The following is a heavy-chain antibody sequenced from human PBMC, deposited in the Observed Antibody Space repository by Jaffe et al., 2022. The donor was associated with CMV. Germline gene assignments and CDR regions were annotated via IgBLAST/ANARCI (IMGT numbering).Heavy chain of an antibody. CDR3: ARDRSVAVAGEVEGYYYYMDV. J-gene: IGHJ6*03. V-gene: IGHV1-69*09. Sequence: QVQLVQSGAEVKKPGSSVKVSCKASGGTFSSYAISWVRQAPGQGLEWMGRIIPILGIANYAQKFQGRVTITADKSTSTAYMELSSLRSEDTAVYYCARDRSVAVAGEVEGYYYYMDVWGKGTTVTVSS. D-gene: IGHD6-19*01. CDR1: GGTFSSYA. CDR2: IIPILGIA.